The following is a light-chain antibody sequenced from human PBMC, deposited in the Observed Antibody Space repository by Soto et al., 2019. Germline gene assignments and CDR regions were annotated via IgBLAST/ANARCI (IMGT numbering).Light chain of an antibody. Sequence: EIVMTQSPATLSVSPGERATLSCRASQSLSNNLAWYQQKPCQAPRLLIYGASTMATGIPARFSGSGSGTEFTLTISSLQSGDFAVYYCQQYNYWPPYTFGQGTKVEIK. CDR1: QSLSNN. CDR2: GAS. J-gene: IGKJ2*01. CDR3: QQYNYWPPYT. V-gene: IGKV3-15*01.